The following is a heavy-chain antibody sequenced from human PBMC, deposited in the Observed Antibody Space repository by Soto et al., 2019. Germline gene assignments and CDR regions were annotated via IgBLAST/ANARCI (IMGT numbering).Heavy chain of an antibody. V-gene: IGHV4-34*02. J-gene: IGHJ6*02. Sequence: QVQLQQWGARLLKPSETLSLTCAVYGGSFSGHFWTWIRQAPGKGLEWIGEINHSGGTNYNSSLKRRVSKTIDTSKNQFSLILNSVTAADTAVYYCARDRLYGMDVWGQGTTVSVSS. CDR1: GGSFSGHF. CDR2: INHSGGT. CDR3: ARDRLYGMDV.